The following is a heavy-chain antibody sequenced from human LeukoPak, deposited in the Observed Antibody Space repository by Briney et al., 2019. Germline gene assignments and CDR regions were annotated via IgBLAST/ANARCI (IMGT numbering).Heavy chain of an antibody. CDR2: ISGSGGST. Sequence: GGSLRLSCAASGFTFSSYAMSWVRQAPGKGLEWVSAISGSGGSTYCADSVKGRFTISRDNSKNTLYLQMNSLRAEDTAVYYCAKIAEAVSSNYYFDYWGQGTLVTVSS. CDR1: GFTFSSYA. D-gene: IGHD2-21*01. V-gene: IGHV3-23*01. J-gene: IGHJ4*02. CDR3: AKIAEAVSSNYYFDY.